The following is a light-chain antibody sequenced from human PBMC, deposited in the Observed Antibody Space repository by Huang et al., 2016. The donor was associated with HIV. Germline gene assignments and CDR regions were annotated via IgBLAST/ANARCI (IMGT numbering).Light chain of an antibody. CDR1: QSVSSN. Sequence: EILMTQSPATLSVSPGERATLSCRASQSVSSNLAWYQQKPGQAPRLLIYGASTRATGIPARFSGSGSGTEFTLTISSLQSEDCAVYYCQQYNDWPPYTFGQGTKLEIK. J-gene: IGKJ2*01. V-gene: IGKV3-15*01. CDR2: GAS. CDR3: QQYNDWPPYT.